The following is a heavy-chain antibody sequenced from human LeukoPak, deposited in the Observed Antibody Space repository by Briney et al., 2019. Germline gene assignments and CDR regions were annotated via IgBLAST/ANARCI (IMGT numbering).Heavy chain of an antibody. CDR1: GYSFTGYY. Sequence: GASVNVSCKSSGYSFTGYYIFWTPQAPGQGLEWMGWINHKSGGTNYPQSFQERVTMTRDTAIITAYMEVNRLTSDDTAVYYCARVCDTSGYPVDYWGQGTLATVSS. J-gene: IGHJ4*02. D-gene: IGHD3-22*01. V-gene: IGHV1-2*02. CDR2: INHKSGGT. CDR3: ARVCDTSGYPVDY.